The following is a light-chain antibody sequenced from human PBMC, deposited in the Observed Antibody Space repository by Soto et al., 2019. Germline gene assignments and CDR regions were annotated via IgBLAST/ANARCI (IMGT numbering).Light chain of an antibody. CDR2: AAS. Sequence: DIQMTQSPSSLSASVGDRVTITCRASQDLDRWLAWYQQKPGEAPKVLIFAASTLQSGLPSRFSGGGSGTDFSLTISSLQPEDVATYYCQKYNSAPQTFGQGTKVDI. CDR1: QDLDRW. CDR3: QKYNSAPQT. J-gene: IGKJ1*01. V-gene: IGKV1-12*01.